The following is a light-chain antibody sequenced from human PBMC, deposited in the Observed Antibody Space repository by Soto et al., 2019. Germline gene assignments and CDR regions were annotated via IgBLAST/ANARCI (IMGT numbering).Light chain of an antibody. CDR1: QSVSNNY. CDR2: GAS. Sequence: IVLTQSLGTLSLSTGEGATLSCRASQSVSNNYLAWYQQKPGQAPRLLIYGASNRATGIPDRFSGSGSGTDFTLTISRLEPEDFAVYYCQQYVSSPWAFGQGTKVDI. J-gene: IGKJ1*01. V-gene: IGKV3-20*01. CDR3: QQYVSSPWA.